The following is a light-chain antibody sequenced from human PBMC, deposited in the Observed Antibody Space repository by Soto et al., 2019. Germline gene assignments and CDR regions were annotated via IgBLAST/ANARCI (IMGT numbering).Light chain of an antibody. Sequence: DLQMTQSPSSVSALIGDRVTITCRASQGVGSHVNWYQQKPGKAPNLLIHGASNLQSGVPSTFSGSGSGTDFTLTISSLQPEDFATYYCQQNYRAPLTFGGGTKVEIK. J-gene: IGKJ4*01. CDR2: GAS. V-gene: IGKV1-39*01. CDR1: QGVGSH. CDR3: QQNYRAPLT.